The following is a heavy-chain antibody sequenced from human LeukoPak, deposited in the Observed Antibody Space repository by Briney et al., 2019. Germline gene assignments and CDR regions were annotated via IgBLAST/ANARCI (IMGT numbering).Heavy chain of an antibody. CDR2: IYSSGST. CDR3: VKSGGYGLIDY. Sequence: PSETLSLTCTVSGGSISSSSYYWGWIRQPPGNGLEWIGSIYSSGSTYYNPSLKSRVTISVDTSKNQFSLRLNSVTAADTAMYYCVKSGGYGLIDYWGQGTLVTVSS. D-gene: IGHD1-26*01. J-gene: IGHJ4*02. V-gene: IGHV4-39*01. CDR1: GGSISSSSYY.